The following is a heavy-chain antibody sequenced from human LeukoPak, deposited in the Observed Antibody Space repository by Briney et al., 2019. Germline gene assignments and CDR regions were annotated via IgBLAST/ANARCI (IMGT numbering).Heavy chain of an antibody. J-gene: IGHJ6*04. CDR2: INHSGST. CDR1: GGSFSGYY. Sequence: SETLSLTCAVYGGSFSGYYWSWIRQPPGKGLEWIGEINHSGSTNYNPSLKSRVTISVDTSKNQFSLKLSSVTAADTAVYYCAGMAVRGSHSYYYYGMDVWAKGPRSPSPQ. CDR3: AGMAVRGSHSYYYYGMDV. D-gene: IGHD3-10*01. V-gene: IGHV4-34*01.